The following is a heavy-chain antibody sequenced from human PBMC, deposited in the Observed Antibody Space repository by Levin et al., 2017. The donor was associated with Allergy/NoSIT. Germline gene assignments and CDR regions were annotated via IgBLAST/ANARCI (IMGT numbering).Heavy chain of an antibody. Sequence: GESLKISCAASGFTFSSYAMSWVRQAPGKGLEWVSAISGSGGSTYYADSVKGRFTISRDNSKNTLYLQMNSLRAEDTPVYYCAKDLRRATMIVVAFQRWGQGTLVTVSS. CDR3: AKDLRRATMIVVAFQR. V-gene: IGHV3-23*01. CDR2: ISGSGGST. D-gene: IGHD3-22*01. CDR1: GFTFSSYA. J-gene: IGHJ1*01.